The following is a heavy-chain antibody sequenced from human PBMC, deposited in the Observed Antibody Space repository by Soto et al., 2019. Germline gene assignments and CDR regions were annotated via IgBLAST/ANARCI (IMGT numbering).Heavy chain of an antibody. CDR1: GDILSNNSAA. V-gene: IGHV6-1*01. Sequence: SLTPSLPCVISGDILSNNSAAWNWIRQSPSRGLEWLGRTYYRSRWYNQYAEPIKSRLTINPDTSKNQFSLHLKSVSPENSSVYYCARDQCIVATIDDWGQGTLVTV. J-gene: IGHJ4*02. CDR2: TYYRSRWYN. D-gene: IGHD5-12*01. CDR3: ARDQCIVATIDD.